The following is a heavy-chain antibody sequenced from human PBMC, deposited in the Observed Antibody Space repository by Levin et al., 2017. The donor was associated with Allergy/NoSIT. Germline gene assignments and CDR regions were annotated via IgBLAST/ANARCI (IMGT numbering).Heavy chain of an antibody. CDR3: ARGKKNYYDSSGYPYGMDV. D-gene: IGHD3-22*01. J-gene: IGHJ6*02. Sequence: SCAASGFTFSSYSMNWVRQAPGKGLEWVSYISSSSSTIYYADSVKGRFTISRDNAKNSLYLQMNSLRDEDTAVYYCARGKKNYYDSSGYPYGMDVWGQGTTVTVSS. CDR1: GFTFSSYS. CDR2: ISSSSSTI. V-gene: IGHV3-48*02.